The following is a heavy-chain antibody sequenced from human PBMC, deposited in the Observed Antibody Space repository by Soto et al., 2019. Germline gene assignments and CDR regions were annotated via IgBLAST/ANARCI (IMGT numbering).Heavy chain of an antibody. CDR2: IIPMLGSP. CDR1: GGSFSSYG. D-gene: IGHD3-10*01. V-gene: IGHV1-69*01. CDR3: AQDSYFYGSGTPLLLIGY. Sequence: QLVQSGAEVKEPGSSVKVSCKASGGSFSSYGISWVRQAPGHGLEWMGGIIPMLGSPNYAQKFQGKVTITADASTRTAYIELSSLTSEDTAMYFCAQDSYFYGSGTPLLLIGYWGQGTLVTVSS. J-gene: IGHJ4*02.